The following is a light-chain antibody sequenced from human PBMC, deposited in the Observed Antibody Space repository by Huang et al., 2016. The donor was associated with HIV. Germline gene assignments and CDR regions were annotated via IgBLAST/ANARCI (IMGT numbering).Light chain of an antibody. V-gene: IGKV3-11*01. CDR3: QQRSKWPLT. Sequence: EIVLTQSPATLSLSPGHRVTLSCRASQSVSYFLAWYQQKPGQAPRLLIYDASKRATGIPARFSGSGAGTDFTLTISSLEPEDFAVYYCQQRSKWPLTFGGGTKVESK. CDR2: DAS. CDR1: QSVSYF. J-gene: IGKJ4*01.